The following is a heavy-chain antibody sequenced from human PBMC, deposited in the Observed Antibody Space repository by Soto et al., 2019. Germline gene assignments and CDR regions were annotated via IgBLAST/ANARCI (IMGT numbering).Heavy chain of an antibody. Sequence: ASVKVSCKVSGYTLTELSMHWVRQAPGKGLEWMGGFDPEDGETIYAPKFQGRVTMTEDTSTDTAYMEVSSLRSEDTAVCYCAAGGFWSGSPYGMDVWGQGTTVTVSS. J-gene: IGHJ6*02. CDR2: FDPEDGET. CDR3: AAGGFWSGSPYGMDV. D-gene: IGHD3-3*01. CDR1: GYTLTELS. V-gene: IGHV1-24*01.